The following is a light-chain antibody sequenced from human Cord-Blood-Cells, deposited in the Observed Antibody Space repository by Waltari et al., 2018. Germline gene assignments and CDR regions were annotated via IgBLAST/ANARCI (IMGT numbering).Light chain of an antibody. V-gene: IGKV3-20*01. CDR2: GAS. CDR3: QQYGSSPPYT. J-gene: IGKJ2*01. Sequence: EIVLTQSPGTLSLSPGERATLSCRASQSVSSSYLAWYQQKPGQAPRLLIYGASSRATGIPDRFSGSVSGTEFTLTISRLEPEDFAVYYCQQYGSSPPYTVGQGTKLESK. CDR1: QSVSSSY.